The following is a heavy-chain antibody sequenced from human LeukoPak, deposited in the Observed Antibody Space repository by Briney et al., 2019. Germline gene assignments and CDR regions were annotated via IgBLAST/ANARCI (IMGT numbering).Heavy chain of an antibody. D-gene: IGHD1-1*01. CDR3: ARINWDDAFDV. V-gene: IGHV6-1*01. J-gene: IGHJ3*01. CDR1: GDSVSSSTAV. Sequence: SQTLSLTCAISGDSVSSSTAVWNWIRQSPSRGLEWLGKTNYRSTWYHDYAVSVTGRIIITPDTSKNQFSLQLNSVTPDDTAVYFCARINWDDAFDVWGQGTMATVSS. CDR2: TNYRSTWYH.